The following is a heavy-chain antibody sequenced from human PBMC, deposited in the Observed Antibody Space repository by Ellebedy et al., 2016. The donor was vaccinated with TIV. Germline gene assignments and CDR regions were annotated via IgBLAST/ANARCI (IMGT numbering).Heavy chain of an antibody. Sequence: SETLSLSCTVSGGSISSYYWSWIRQPPGKGLEWIGYIYYSGSTNYNPSLKSRVTISVDTSKNQFSLKLNSVTAADTAVYYCARTNAFDIWGRGTMVTVSS. CDR2: IYYSGST. CDR3: ARTNAFDI. CDR1: GGSISSYY. V-gene: IGHV4-59*01. J-gene: IGHJ3*02.